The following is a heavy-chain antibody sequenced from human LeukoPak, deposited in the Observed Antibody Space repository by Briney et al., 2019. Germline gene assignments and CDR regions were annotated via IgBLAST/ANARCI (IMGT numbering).Heavy chain of an antibody. D-gene: IGHD2-15*01. CDR2: ISGSGGST. CDR1: GFTFSSYA. CDR3: AKDSSTSPVVAAEFDY. J-gene: IGHJ4*02. Sequence: PGGSLRLSCAASGFTFSSYAMSWVRQAPGKGLEWVSAISGSGGSTYYADSVKGRFTISRDNSKNTLYLQMNSLRAEDTAVYYCAKDSSTSPVVAAEFDYWGQGTLVTVSS. V-gene: IGHV3-23*01.